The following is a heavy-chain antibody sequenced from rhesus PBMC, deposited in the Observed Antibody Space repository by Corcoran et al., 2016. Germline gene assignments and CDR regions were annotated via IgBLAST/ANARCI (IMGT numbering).Heavy chain of an antibody. Sequence: QVQLQESGPGLVKPSETLSLTCAVSGGSISLSYWSWIRQAPGKGLEWIGRIDSSGSTYYNPSLKSRVTLSVDTSKNQCSLKLSSVTAADTAVYYCARHDPYSSGWPEFDYWGQGVLVTVSS. CDR3: ARHDPYSSGWPEFDY. CDR1: GGSISLSY. V-gene: IGHV4S11*01. J-gene: IGHJ4*01. CDR2: IDSSGST. D-gene: IGHD6-31*01.